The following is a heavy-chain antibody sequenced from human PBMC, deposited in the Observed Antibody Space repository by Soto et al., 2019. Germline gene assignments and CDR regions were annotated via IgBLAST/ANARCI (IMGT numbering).Heavy chain of an antibody. CDR1: GGSMNSGTYY. CDR3: AREGGFSYGYGLDS. Sequence: QVQLQESGPGLVKPSQTLSLTCTVSGGSMNSGTYYWSWIRQHPGKGLEWIGNIYYSGSTYYNPSLKSRVSMSVDTSKNQFSLRLTSVTAADTAIYYCAREGGFSYGYGLDSWGQGTLVTVSS. CDR2: IYYSGST. V-gene: IGHV4-31*03. D-gene: IGHD5-18*01. J-gene: IGHJ4*02.